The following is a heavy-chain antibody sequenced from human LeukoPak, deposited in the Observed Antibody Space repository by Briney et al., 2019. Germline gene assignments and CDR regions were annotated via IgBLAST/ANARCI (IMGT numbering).Heavy chain of an antibody. CDR1: GFTFSSYS. Sequence: GGSLRLSCAASGFTFSSYSMNWVRQAPGKGLEWVSSISTSSSYIYYADSVKGRFTISRDNAKNSLYLQMNSLRAEDTAVYYCARVTEGTVTTGYWGQGTLVTVSS. J-gene: IGHJ4*02. CDR2: ISTSSSYI. V-gene: IGHV3-21*01. D-gene: IGHD4-17*01. CDR3: ARVTEGTVTTGY.